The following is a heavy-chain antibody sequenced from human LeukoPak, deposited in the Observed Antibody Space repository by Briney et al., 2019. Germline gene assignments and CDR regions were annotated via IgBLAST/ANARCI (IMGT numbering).Heavy chain of an antibody. CDR2: INPIRGGT. CDR1: GYTFTGYY. V-gene: IGHV1-2*02. Sequence: ASVKVSCKASGYTFTGYYMHWVRQAPGQGLEWMGWINPIRGGTNYAQRFQGRDTMTRDTSISTAYMELSRLRSDDTAVYYCAREGLGYCSGGSCSDAYYYGMDVWGQGTTVTVSS. D-gene: IGHD2-15*01. J-gene: IGHJ6*02. CDR3: AREGLGYCSGGSCSDAYYYGMDV.